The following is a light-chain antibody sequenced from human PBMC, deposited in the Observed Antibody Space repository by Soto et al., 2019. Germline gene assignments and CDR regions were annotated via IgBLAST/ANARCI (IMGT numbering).Light chain of an antibody. CDR2: GAS. CDR3: QQCGSSST. Sequence: EIVLTQSPGTLSLSPGERATLSCRASQTFSNSFLSWFQQIPGQAPRLLIYGASMRATGIPDRFSGSGSGTDFTLTISRLEPEGFAVYYCQQCGSSSTFGQGTRLEIK. J-gene: IGKJ5*01. CDR1: QTFSNSF. V-gene: IGKV3-20*01.